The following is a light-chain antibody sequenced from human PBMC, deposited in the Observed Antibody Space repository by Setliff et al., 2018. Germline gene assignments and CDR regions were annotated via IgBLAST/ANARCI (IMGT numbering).Light chain of an antibody. V-gene: IGLV1-40*01. CDR1: SSDIGAGFG. CDR3: QSYGGSVSGYV. J-gene: IGLJ1*01. Sequence: QSVLTQPPSVSVAPGQRVAISCTGSSSDIGAGFGVHWYQQLPGTAPKLLIYGDTNRPSGVPDRFSGSKSGTSASLAITGLQAEDEADYYCQSYGGSVSGYVFGTGTKVTVL. CDR2: GDT.